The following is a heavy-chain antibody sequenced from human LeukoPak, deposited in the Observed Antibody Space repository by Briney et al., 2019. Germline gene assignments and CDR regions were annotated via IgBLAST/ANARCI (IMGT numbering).Heavy chain of an antibody. CDR3: ARDSYGLDYYYFDY. Sequence: GASVKVSCKASGGTFSSYAISWVRQAPGQGLEWMGRIIPIFGTANYAQKFQGRVTITTDESTSTAYMELSSLRSEDTAVYYCARDSYGLDYYYFDYWGQGTLVTVSS. D-gene: IGHD5-18*01. CDR1: GGTFSSYA. V-gene: IGHV1-69*05. CDR2: IIPIFGTA. J-gene: IGHJ4*02.